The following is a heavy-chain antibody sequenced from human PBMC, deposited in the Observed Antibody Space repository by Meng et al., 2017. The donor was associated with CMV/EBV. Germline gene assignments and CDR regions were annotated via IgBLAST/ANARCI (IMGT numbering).Heavy chain of an antibody. D-gene: IGHD2-2*01. CDR1: GGTFSSYA. J-gene: IGHJ6*02. V-gene: IGHV1-8*02. CDR3: ARGPEHAANDIVVVPAARTGTYYYYGMDV. Sequence: ASVKVSCKASGGTFSSYAINWVRQATGQGLEWMGWMNPNSGNTGYAQKFQGRVTMTRNTSISTAYMELSSLRSEDTAVYYCARGPEHAANDIVVVPAARTGTYYYYGMDVWGQGTTVTVSS. CDR2: MNPNSGNT.